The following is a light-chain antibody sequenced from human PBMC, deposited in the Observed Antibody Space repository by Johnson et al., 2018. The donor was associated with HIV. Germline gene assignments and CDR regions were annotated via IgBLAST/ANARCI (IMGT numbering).Light chain of an antibody. Sequence: QPVLTQPPSMSAAPGQRVTISCSGSSSNIGNNYVSWYQQVPGAAPKLLIYYNNKRPSGIPYRFSGSKSGASATLGITGLQTGDEADYYCGTWGGVFGTGTKVTVL. CDR2: YNN. CDR1: SSNIGNNY. V-gene: IGLV1-51*01. CDR3: GTWGGV. J-gene: IGLJ1*01.